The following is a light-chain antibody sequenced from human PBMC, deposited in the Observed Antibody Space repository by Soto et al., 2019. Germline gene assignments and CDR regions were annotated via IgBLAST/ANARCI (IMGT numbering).Light chain of an antibody. J-gene: IGLJ1*01. Sequence: QSVLTQPRSVSGSPGQSVTISCTGTSSDVGGYNYVSWYQHHPGKAPKLMIFDVSKRPSGVPDRFSGSKSGNTASLTISGLQAEDEADYYCCSYADSNTFDVFGTGTKLTV. CDR1: SSDVGGYNY. CDR2: DVS. CDR3: CSYADSNTFDV. V-gene: IGLV2-11*01.